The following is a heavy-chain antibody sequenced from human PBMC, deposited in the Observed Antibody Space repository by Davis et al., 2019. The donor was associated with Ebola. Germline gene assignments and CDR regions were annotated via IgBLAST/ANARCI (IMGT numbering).Heavy chain of an antibody. V-gene: IGHV6-1*01. D-gene: IGHD5-18*01. CDR2: TYYDRSKWYN. Sequence: HSQTLSLTCAISGDSVPGNNGAWNWIRQSPSRGLEWLGRTYYDRSKWYNDYAVSVKSRITINPDTSKNQFSLQLNSVTPEDTALYYCARGWLRAGMDVWGEGTTVTVSS. CDR1: GDSVPGNNGA. CDR3: ARGWLRAGMDV. J-gene: IGHJ6*04.